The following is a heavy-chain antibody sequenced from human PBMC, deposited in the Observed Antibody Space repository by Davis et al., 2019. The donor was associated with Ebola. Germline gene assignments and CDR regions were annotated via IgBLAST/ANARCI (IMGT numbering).Heavy chain of an antibody. J-gene: IGHJ3*02. D-gene: IGHD3-16*02. CDR2: IYYNEGT. CDR3: ARDPGDYIRGSYRPRAFDI. CDR1: DDSIDIYS. V-gene: IGHV4-59*01. Sequence: SETLSPTCTVSDDSIDIYSWSWIRQPPGKGLEWIGYIYYNEGTNYNPSLKSRLTISLDTSKRQFSLKLTSVTAADTAVYYCARDPGDYIRGSYRPRAFDIWGHGTMVIVSS.